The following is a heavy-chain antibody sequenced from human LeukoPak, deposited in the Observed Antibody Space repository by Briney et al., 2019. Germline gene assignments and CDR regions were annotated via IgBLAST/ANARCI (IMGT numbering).Heavy chain of an antibody. CDR2: IYTSGST. CDR3: ARDLYDSSGYYGAFDI. Sequence: SETLSLTCTVSGGSISSGSYYWSWIRQPAGKGLEWIGRIYTSGSTNYNPSFKSRVTISVDTSKNQFSLKLSSVTAADTAVYYCARDLYDSSGYYGAFDIWGQGTMVTVSS. D-gene: IGHD3-22*01. CDR1: GGSISSGSYY. J-gene: IGHJ3*02. V-gene: IGHV4-61*02.